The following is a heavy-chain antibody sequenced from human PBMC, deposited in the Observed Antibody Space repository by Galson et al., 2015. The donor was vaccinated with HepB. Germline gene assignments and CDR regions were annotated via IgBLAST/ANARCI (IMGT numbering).Heavy chain of an antibody. V-gene: IGHV3-23*01. D-gene: IGHD2-21*01. J-gene: IGHJ4*02. CDR1: GFTFNSYA. CDR2: ISGSGGST. Sequence: SLRLSCAASGFTFNSYAMTWVRQAPGKGLEWVSAISGSGGSTYYVDSVKGRFTISRDNSKNTLYLQMNNLRVEDTAVYYCAKNLGEYFDLWGQGSLVTVSS. CDR3: AKNLGEYFDL.